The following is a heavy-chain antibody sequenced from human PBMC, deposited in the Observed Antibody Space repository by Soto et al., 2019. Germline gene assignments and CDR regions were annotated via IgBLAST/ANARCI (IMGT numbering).Heavy chain of an antibody. V-gene: IGHV4-4*07. CDR1: GGSISNYF. CDR2: IDNSGST. Sequence: PETLSLTCTVSGGSISNYFCNWIRQPAGKGLEWIGSIDNSGSTNYNPSLKSRITMSADTSRKQFSLKLSSVSAADTAVYYCARGGQDFWCGPFDYWGQGALVTVSS. J-gene: IGHJ4*02. D-gene: IGHD3-3*01. CDR3: ARGGQDFWCGPFDY.